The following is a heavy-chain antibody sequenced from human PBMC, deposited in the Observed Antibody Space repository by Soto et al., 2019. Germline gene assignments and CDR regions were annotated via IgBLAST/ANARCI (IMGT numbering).Heavy chain of an antibody. D-gene: IGHD1-26*01. V-gene: IGHV3-30-3*01. J-gene: IGHJ4*02. CDR2: ISYDGSNK. Sequence: QVQLVESGGGVVQPGRSLRLSCAASGFTFSSYAMHWVRQAPGKGLEWVAVISYDGSNKYYADSVKGRFTISRDNSKNTLYLQRNSLRAEYTVVYYSARDRSGSYYPGYFDYWCQGTLVTVSS. CDR3: ARDRSGSYYPGYFDY. CDR1: GFTFSSYA.